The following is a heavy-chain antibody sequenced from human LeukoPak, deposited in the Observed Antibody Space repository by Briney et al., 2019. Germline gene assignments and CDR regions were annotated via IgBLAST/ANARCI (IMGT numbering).Heavy chain of an antibody. CDR2: IYHSGST. V-gene: IGHV4-4*02. CDR1: GGSISSSNW. Sequence: SGTLSLTCAVSGGSISSSNWWSWVRQPPGKGLEWIGGIYHSGSTNYNPSLKSRVTISVDKSKNQFSLKLSSVTAADTAVYYCARVGSSSWYGLFDYWGQGTLVTVSS. CDR3: ARVGSSSWYGLFDY. J-gene: IGHJ4*02. D-gene: IGHD6-13*01.